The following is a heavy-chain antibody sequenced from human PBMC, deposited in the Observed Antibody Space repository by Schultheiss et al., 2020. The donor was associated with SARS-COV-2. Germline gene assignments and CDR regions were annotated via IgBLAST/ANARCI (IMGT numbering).Heavy chain of an antibody. CDR3: ARLGYSYYEGDY. V-gene: IGHV5-51*01. D-gene: IGHD5-12*01. CDR1: GYSFTSYW. J-gene: IGHJ4*02. Sequence: GGSLRLSCKGSGYSFTSYWIGWVRQMPGKGLEWMGVIYPGDSDIKYSPSFQGQVTISADKSINTAYLQWSSLKASDTAVYYCARLGYSYYEGDYWGQGTLVTVSS. CDR2: IYPGDSDI.